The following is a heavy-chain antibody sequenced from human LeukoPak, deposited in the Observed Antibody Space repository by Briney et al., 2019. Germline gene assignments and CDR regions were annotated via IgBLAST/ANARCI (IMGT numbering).Heavy chain of an antibody. V-gene: IGHV4-59*08. D-gene: IGHD7-27*01. J-gene: IGHJ4*02. Sequence: PSETLSLTCTVSGGSISSYYWGWIRQPPGKGLEWIGYIYSSGSTYYNPSLKSRVTISVDTSKNRFSLKLSTVTAADTAVYYCARRPTGDPKFDYWGQGTLVTVSS. CDR2: IYSSGST. CDR3: ARRPTGDPKFDY. CDR1: GGSISSYY.